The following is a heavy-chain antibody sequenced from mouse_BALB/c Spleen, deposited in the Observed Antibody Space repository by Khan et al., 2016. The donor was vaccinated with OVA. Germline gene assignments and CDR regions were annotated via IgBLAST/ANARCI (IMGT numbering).Heavy chain of an antibody. V-gene: IGHV1S135*01. D-gene: IGHD2-13*01. CDR1: GYSFTDYY. CDR2: IDPFNGST. CDR3: TRLGTTGGFAY. Sequence: EVQLQQSGPELMKPGASVKISCKASGYSFTDYYIHWVKQSHGQSLEWIGYIDPFNGSTNFNQKFKGTATLTVDKSSSTAYMHLHRLPSEDSAVYYCTRLGTTGGFAYWGQGTLVTVSA. J-gene: IGHJ3*01.